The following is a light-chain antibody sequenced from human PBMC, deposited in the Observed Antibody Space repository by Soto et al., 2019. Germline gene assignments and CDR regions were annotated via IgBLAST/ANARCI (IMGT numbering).Light chain of an antibody. V-gene: IGLV1-47*01. CDR3: AAWDDSLSGRV. J-gene: IGLJ2*01. CDR2: MNN. Sequence: QSVLTQPPSASGTPVQRVTISCSGSTSNIGSNYVYWYQQLPGTAPKLLIYMNNPRPSGVPDRFSGSKSGTSASMAISGLRSEDEADYYCAAWDDSLSGRVFGGGTKLTVL. CDR1: TSNIGSNY.